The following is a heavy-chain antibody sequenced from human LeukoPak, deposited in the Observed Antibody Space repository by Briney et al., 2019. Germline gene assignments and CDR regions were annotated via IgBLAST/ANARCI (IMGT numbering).Heavy chain of an antibody. V-gene: IGHV3-48*03. D-gene: IGHD6-19*01. CDR3: ASRIAVAGPGINFDY. J-gene: IGHJ4*02. CDR1: GFTFSSYE. CDR2: ISHSGYTI. Sequence: GGSLRLSCAASGFTFSSYEMNWVRQAPGKGLEWVSYISHSGYTIHYADSVKGRFTISRDNAKNSLYPQMNSLRAEDTAVYYCASRIAVAGPGINFDYWGQGTLVTVSS.